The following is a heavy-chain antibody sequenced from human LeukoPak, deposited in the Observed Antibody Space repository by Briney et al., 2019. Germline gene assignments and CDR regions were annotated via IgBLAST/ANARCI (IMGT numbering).Heavy chain of an antibody. Sequence: PSETLSLTCTVSGGSISSYYWSWIRQPPGKGLEWIGYMYYSGSTNYNPSLKSRVTISVDTSKNQFSLKLSSVTAADTAVYYCARLGITMVRGVIITSCWFDPWGQGTLVTVSS. CDR2: MYYSGST. CDR1: GGSISSYY. D-gene: IGHD3-10*01. J-gene: IGHJ5*02. CDR3: ARLGITMVRGVIITSCWFDP. V-gene: IGHV4-59*12.